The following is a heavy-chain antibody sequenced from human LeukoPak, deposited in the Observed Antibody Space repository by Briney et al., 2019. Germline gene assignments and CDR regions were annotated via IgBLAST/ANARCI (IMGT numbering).Heavy chain of an antibody. Sequence: GGSLRLSCAASGFNVSIYWMHWVRQPPGKGLVWVSRINSDGSRRMYADSVRGRVTISRDNAKNTLYLKINSLRAEDTATYFCTRGGYCGADNCYSGGDYFDPWGQGTLVTVSS. CDR2: INSDGSRR. V-gene: IGHV3-74*03. CDR1: GFNVSIYW. D-gene: IGHD2-15*01. J-gene: IGHJ5*02. CDR3: TRGGYCGADNCYSGGDYFDP.